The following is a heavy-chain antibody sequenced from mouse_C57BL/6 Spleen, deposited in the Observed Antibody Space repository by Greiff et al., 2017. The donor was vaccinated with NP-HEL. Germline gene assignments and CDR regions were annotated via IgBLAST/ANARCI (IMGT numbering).Heavy chain of an antibody. CDR3: ANIYYYGSSYFDY. Sequence: VQLQQSGPELVKPGASVKISCKASGYTFTDYYMNWVKQSHGKSLEWIGDINPNNGGTSYNQKFKGKATLTVDKSSSTAYMELRSLTSEDSAVYYCANIYYYGSSYFDYWGQGTTLTVSS. D-gene: IGHD1-1*01. CDR2: INPNNGGT. CDR1: GYTFTDYY. J-gene: IGHJ2*01. V-gene: IGHV1-26*01.